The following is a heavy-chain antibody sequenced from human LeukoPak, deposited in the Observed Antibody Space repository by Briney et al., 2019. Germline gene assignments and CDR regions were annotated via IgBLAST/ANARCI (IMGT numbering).Heavy chain of an antibody. CDR3: AKGKGLRFLEWLLWDY. J-gene: IGHJ4*02. V-gene: IGHV3-23*01. D-gene: IGHD3-3*01. CDR2: ISGSGGST. CDR1: GFTFSSYA. Sequence: GGSLRLSCAASGFTFSSYAMSWVRQAPGKGLEWVSAISGSGGSTYYADSVKGRFTISRDNSKNTLYLQMNSLRAEDTAVYYCAKGKGLRFLEWLLWDYWGQGTLVTVSS.